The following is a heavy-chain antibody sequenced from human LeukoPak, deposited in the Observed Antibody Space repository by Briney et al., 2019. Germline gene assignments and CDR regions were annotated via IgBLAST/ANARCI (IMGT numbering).Heavy chain of an antibody. CDR2: ISGYNGNT. CDR3: ARGPRYCSSTSCFAGHWYFDL. D-gene: IGHD2-2*01. V-gene: IGHV1-18*04. J-gene: IGHJ2*01. Sequence: ASVKVSCKASDYTFTSYGITWVRQAPGQGVDWMGWISGYNGNTNYAQNFQGRVTMTTDTSTSTAYMELRSLRSDDTAVYYCARGPRYCSSTSCFAGHWYFDLWGRGTLVTVSS. CDR1: DYTFTSYG.